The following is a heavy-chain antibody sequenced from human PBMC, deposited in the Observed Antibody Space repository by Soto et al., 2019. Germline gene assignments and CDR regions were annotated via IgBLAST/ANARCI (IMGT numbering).Heavy chain of an antibody. J-gene: IGHJ6*02. CDR1: GFTFSSYA. D-gene: IGHD3-9*01. Sequence: GGSLRLSCAASGFTFSSYAMSWVRQAPGKGLEWVSAISGNGGSTYYADSVKGRFTISRDNSKNTLYLQMNSLRAEDTAVYYCAKSEYYDILTGSDYYYYGMDVWGQGTTVTVSS. CDR2: ISGNGGST. V-gene: IGHV3-23*01. CDR3: AKSEYYDILTGSDYYYYGMDV.